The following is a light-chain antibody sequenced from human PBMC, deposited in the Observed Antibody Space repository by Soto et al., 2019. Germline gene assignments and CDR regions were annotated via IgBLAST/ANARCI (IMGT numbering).Light chain of an antibody. CDR2: GAS. CDR1: QSISSNY. V-gene: IGKV3-20*01. J-gene: IGKJ1*01. CDR3: QQYGGWT. Sequence: EIVLTQSPGTLSVSPGERATLSCRASQSISSNYLAWYQQKPGQAPSLLIYGASSRATGIPDMFSGSGSGTDFTLTISSLEPEDSAIYYCQQYGGWTFGQGTKVEV.